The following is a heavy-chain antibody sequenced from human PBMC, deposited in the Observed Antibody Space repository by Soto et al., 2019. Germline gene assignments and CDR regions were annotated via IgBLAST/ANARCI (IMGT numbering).Heavy chain of an antibody. J-gene: IGHJ4*01. CDR3: ARDLPIAGGFDY. Sequence: QVQLVQSGAEVKKSGASVKVSCKASGHTFTSYGISWVRQAPGQGLEWMGWISAYNDNTNYVQKFQGRVTMTTDTSTSTAYMELRSLRSDDTAVYYCARDLPIAGGFDYWGQGTLVTVSS. D-gene: IGHD6-13*01. CDR2: ISAYNDNT. V-gene: IGHV1-18*01. CDR1: GHTFTSYG.